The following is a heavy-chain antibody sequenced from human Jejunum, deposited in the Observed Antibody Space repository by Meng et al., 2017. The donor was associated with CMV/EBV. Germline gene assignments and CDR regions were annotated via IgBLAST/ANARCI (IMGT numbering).Heavy chain of an antibody. CDR2: ITDDGTT. CDR1: GFHFRNYW. V-gene: IGHV3-74*01. Sequence: VHVVESGGGPVQPGGSLRLSRAASGFHFRNYWMHWVRQEPGKGPLWVSRITDDGTTNYADFVQGRFTISRDNAKNTVYLQMNSLRAEDTGIYYCTGLDYWGQGTLVTVSS. CDR3: TGLDY. J-gene: IGHJ4*02.